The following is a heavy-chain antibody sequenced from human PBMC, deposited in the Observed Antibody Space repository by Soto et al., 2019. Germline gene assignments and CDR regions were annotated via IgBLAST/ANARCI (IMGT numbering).Heavy chain of an antibody. V-gene: IGHV3-23*01. Sequence: GGSLRLSCAASGFTFSSYAMSWVRQAPGKGLEWVSAISGSGGSTYYADSVKGRFTISRDNSKNTLYLQMNSLRAEDTAVYYCAKAPEGPGYCSGGSCTYFDYWGQGALVTVSS. J-gene: IGHJ4*02. D-gene: IGHD2-15*01. CDR1: GFTFSSYA. CDR3: AKAPEGPGYCSGGSCTYFDY. CDR2: ISGSGGST.